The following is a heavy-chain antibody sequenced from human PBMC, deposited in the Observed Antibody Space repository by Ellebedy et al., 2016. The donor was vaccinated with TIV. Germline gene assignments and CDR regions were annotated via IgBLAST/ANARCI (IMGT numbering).Heavy chain of an antibody. CDR1: GFTFSSYW. J-gene: IGHJ3*02. CDR2: IKQDGSEK. Sequence: GESLKISCAASGFTFSSYWMSWVRQAPGKGLEWVANIKQDGSEKYFVGSVKGRFTISRDNAKNSLYLQMNSLRAEDTAVFYCATDGSYGDYRAPTHAFQIWGQGTLVTVSS. D-gene: IGHD4-17*01. V-gene: IGHV3-7*01. CDR3: ATDGSYGDYRAPTHAFQI.